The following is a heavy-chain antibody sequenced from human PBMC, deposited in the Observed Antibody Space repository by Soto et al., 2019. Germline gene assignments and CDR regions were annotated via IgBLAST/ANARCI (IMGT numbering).Heavy chain of an antibody. Sequence: SETLSLTCAVYGGSFSGYYWSWIRQPPGKGLEWFGEINHSGSTNYNPSLKSRVTISVDTSKNQFSLKLSSVTAADTAVYYCARGRITMVRGVIWSFDYWGQGTLVTVSS. D-gene: IGHD3-10*01. J-gene: IGHJ4*02. CDR1: GGSFSGYY. V-gene: IGHV4-34*01. CDR3: ARGRITMVRGVIWSFDY. CDR2: INHSGST.